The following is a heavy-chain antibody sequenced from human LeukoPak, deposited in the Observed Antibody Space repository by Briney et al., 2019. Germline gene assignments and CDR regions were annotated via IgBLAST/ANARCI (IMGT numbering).Heavy chain of an antibody. CDR1: GFTLGDYA. D-gene: IGHD2-2*01. Sequence: GGSLRLSCTASGFTLGDYAMSWVRQAPGKGLEWVGFIRSQTYGWTTEYAASVKGRFTISRNDSKSIAYLQMNSLKTEDTAVYYCTSSAMPLAFDYWGQGTLVTVSS. V-gene: IGHV3-49*04. J-gene: IGHJ4*02. CDR2: IRSQTYGWTT. CDR3: TSSAMPLAFDY.